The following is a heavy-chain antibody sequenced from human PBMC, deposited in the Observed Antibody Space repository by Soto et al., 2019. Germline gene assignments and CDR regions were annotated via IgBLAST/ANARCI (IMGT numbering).Heavy chain of an antibody. D-gene: IGHD2-15*01. CDR3: ARGGDIVVVVAATRRYNWFDP. V-gene: IGHV1-46*01. J-gene: IGHJ5*02. CDR1: GGTFISYA. Sequence: ASVKVSCKASGGTFISYAISWVRQAPGQGLEWMGIINPSGGSTSYAQKFQGRVTMTRDTSTSTVYMELSSLRSEDTAVYYCARGGDIVVVVAATRRYNWFDPWG. CDR2: INPSGGST.